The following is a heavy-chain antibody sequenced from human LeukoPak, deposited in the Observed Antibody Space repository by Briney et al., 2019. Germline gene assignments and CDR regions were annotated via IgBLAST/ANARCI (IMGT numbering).Heavy chain of an antibody. CDR1: GDSISNADSH. Sequence: SETLSLTCTVSGDSISNADSHWAWIRQPPGKGLEWIGSIYYSGKTYYDPSLRSRFTMSVDTSRNQFSLKLISVTAADTAVYYCARDSGYGNNDYRGQGTLVAVSS. CDR2: IYYSGKT. J-gene: IGHJ4*02. D-gene: IGHD5-12*01. V-gene: IGHV4-39*02. CDR3: ARDSGYGNNDY.